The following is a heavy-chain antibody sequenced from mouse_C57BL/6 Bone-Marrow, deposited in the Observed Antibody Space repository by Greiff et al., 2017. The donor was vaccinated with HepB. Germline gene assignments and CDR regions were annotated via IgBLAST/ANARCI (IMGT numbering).Heavy chain of an antibody. CDR2: INPNNGGT. CDR1: GYTFTDYN. D-gene: IGHD2-1*01. CDR3: AREATTMVPLAMDY. J-gene: IGHJ4*01. Sequence: VQLQQSGPELVKPGASVKIPCKASGYTFTDYNMDWVKQSHGKSLEWIGDINPNNGGTIYNQKFKGKATLTVDKSSSTAYMELRSLTSEDTAVYYCAREATTMVPLAMDYWGQGTSVTVSS. V-gene: IGHV1-18*01.